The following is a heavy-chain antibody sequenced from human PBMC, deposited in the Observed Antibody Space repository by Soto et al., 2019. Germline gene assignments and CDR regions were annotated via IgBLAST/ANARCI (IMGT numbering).Heavy chain of an antibody. CDR3: ARDRVVYRPDNFDY. J-gene: IGHJ4*02. D-gene: IGHD2-8*02. CDR1: GFSFSSYG. Sequence: QVQLVESGGGVVQPGRSLRLSCTASGFSFSSYGMHWVRQAPGKGLEWVSVIWYDGSTKFYADSVNGRFTISRDNYRNTLFLQMNSLRVEDTAVYYCARDRVVYRPDNFDYWGQGTLVTVSS. CDR2: IWYDGSTK. V-gene: IGHV3-33*01.